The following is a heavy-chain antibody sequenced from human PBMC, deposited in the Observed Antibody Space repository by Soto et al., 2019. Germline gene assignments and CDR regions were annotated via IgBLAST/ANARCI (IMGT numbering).Heavy chain of an antibody. CDR3: ARSSGRRHVFTFDYGLDV. Sequence: QVQLVESGGGLVEPGGSLRLSCAASGFSVGDNYMTWIRQAPGKGLEWLSYSSSSGGYTNYADSVKGRFTISRDNTKNSLYLQMDSLRAEGTAVYFCARSSGRRHVFTFDYGLDVWGQGTTVTVSS. D-gene: IGHD3-16*01. J-gene: IGHJ6*02. V-gene: IGHV3-11*06. CDR2: SSSSGGYT. CDR1: GFSVGDNY.